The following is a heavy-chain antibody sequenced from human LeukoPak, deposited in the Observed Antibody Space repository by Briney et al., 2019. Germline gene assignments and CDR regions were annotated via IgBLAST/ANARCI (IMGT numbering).Heavy chain of an antibody. CDR1: GFTFSRYA. Sequence: GGALRLSGAASGFTFSRYAMSWVRQAPGKGLEWVSSVSTDGDTYYTDSVKGRFTISRDVSRNTLFLQMISLRAEDTALYYCARSRSGSVAGTSDYWGQGTLVIVSS. V-gene: IGHV3-23*01. CDR3: ARSRSGSVAGTSDY. D-gene: IGHD6-19*01. J-gene: IGHJ4*02. CDR2: VSTDGDT.